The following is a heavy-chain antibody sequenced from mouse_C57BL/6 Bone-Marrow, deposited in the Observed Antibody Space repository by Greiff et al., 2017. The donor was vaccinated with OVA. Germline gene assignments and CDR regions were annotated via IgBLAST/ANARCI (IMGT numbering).Heavy chain of an antibody. D-gene: IGHD3-2*02. CDR1: GFNIKNTY. J-gene: IGHJ2*01. CDR2: IDPANGNT. Sequence: EVQLQQSVAELVRPGASVKLSCTASGFNIKNTYMHWVKQRPEQGLEWIGRIDPANGNTKSVPKFQGKATLTADSSTNTAYLQLSSLTSEDTAIYYGRGSAQTLLDYWGQGATLTVSS. CDR3: RGSAQTLLDY. V-gene: IGHV14-3*01.